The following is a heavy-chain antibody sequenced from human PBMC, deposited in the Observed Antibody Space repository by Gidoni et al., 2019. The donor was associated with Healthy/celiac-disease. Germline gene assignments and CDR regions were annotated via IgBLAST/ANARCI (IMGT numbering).Heavy chain of an antibody. D-gene: IGHD6-19*01. CDR1: GGSISSSSYY. CDR2: IYYSGST. Sequence: QLQLQESGPGLVKPSETLSLTCTVSGGSISSSSYYWGWIRQPPGKGLEWIGSIYYSGSTYYNPSLKSRVTISVDTSKNQFSLKLSSVTAADTAVYYCARESPWAVAGTDFDYWGQGTLVTVSS. V-gene: IGHV4-39*07. CDR3: ARESPWAVAGTDFDY. J-gene: IGHJ4*02.